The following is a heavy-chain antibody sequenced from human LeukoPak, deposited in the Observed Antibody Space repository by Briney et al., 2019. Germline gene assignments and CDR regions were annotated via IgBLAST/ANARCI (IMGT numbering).Heavy chain of an antibody. D-gene: IGHD2-15*01. CDR2: VYYSGST. Sequence: SETLSLTCVVSGGSVSGYYWGWIRQPPGRGLEWIGYVYYSGSTNYNPSFKSRITISVATSRNQFSLQLSSVTAAATAVYYCARIHRYCSGGACYVLDNWGQGTLVAVSS. CDR1: GGSVSGYY. J-gene: IGHJ4*02. V-gene: IGHV4-59*02. CDR3: ARIHRYCSGGACYVLDN.